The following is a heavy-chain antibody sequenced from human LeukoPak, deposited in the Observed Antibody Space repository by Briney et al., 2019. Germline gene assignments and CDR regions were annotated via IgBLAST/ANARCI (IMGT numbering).Heavy chain of an antibody. CDR2: IYYSGST. CDR3: ARSLPYGGNPGTDGYFQH. D-gene: IGHD4-23*01. V-gene: IGHV4-31*03. J-gene: IGHJ1*01. CDR1: GGSISSGGYY. Sequence: SETLSLTCTVSGGSISSGGYYWSWIRQHPGKGLEWIGYIYYSGSTYYNPSLKSRVTISVDTSKNQFSLKLSSVTAADTAVYYCARSLPYGGNPGTDGYFQHWGQGTLVTVSS.